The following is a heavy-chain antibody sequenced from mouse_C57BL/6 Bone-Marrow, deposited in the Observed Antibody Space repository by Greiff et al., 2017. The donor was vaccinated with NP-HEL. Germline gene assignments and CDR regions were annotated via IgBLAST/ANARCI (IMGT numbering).Heavy chain of an antibody. CDR1: GYTFTDYN. CDR3: ARRYGDWYFDV. V-gene: IGHV1-18*01. Sequence: VQLQQSGPELVQPGASVKIPCKASGYTFTDYNMDWVKQSHGKSLEWIGDINPNNGGTIYNQKFKGKATLTVDKSSSTAYMELRSLTSEDTAVYYCARRYGDWYFDVWGTGTTVTVSS. D-gene: IGHD1-1*02. CDR2: INPNNGGT. J-gene: IGHJ1*03.